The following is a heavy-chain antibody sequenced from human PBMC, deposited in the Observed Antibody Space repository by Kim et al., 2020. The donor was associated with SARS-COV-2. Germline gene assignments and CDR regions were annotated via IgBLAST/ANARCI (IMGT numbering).Heavy chain of an antibody. D-gene: IGHD6-13*01. J-gene: IGHJ3*02. V-gene: IGHV3-48*03. Sequence: VKGRFTISRDNAKNSLYLQMNSLRAEDTAVYYCAREGRSKQPGGDDAFDIWGQGTMVTVSS. CDR3: AREGRSKQPGGDDAFDI.